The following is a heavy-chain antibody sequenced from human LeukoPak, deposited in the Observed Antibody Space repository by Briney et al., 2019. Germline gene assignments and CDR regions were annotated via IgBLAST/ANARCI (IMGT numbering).Heavy chain of an antibody. D-gene: IGHD2-2*01. CDR2: IYYTGTT. CDR3: ARFSWGCSTASCYLTN. CDR1: GGSLSGHY. J-gene: IGHJ4*02. V-gene: IGHV4-59*11. Sequence: SETLSLTCTVGGGSLSGHYWGWIRQPPGKGLELVGHIYYTGTTFYNPSLNSRVTITLDTSRNQFSLRLTSVIAADTAVYYCARFSWGCSTASCYLTNWGQGALVTISS.